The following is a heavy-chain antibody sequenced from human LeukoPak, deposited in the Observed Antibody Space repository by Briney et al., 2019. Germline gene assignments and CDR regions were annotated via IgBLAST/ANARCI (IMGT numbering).Heavy chain of an antibody. CDR2: IYYSGGT. J-gene: IGHJ4*02. CDR1: GGSISSYY. CDR3: ARHYYDSSGSYNFDY. Sequence: SETLSLTCTVSGGSISSYYWSWIRQPPGKGLEWIGYIYYSGGTNYNPSLKSRVTISVDTSKNQFSLKLSSVTAADTAVYYCARHYYDSSGSYNFDYWGQGTLVTVSS. V-gene: IGHV4-59*08. D-gene: IGHD3-22*01.